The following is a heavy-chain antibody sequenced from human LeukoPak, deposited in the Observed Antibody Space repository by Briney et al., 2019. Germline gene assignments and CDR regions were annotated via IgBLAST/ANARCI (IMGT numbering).Heavy chain of an antibody. D-gene: IGHD6-6*01. CDR2: IKQDASEE. CDR3: ASTASLSY. J-gene: IGHJ4*02. Sequence: GGSLRLSCATSGFTFSSYWMTWVRQAPGKGLGWVANIKQDASEEHYVDSVKGRFTISRDNAKGSLYLQLNSLRVEDTALYFCASTASLSYWGQGTLVTVSS. V-gene: IGHV3-7*01. CDR1: GFTFSSYW.